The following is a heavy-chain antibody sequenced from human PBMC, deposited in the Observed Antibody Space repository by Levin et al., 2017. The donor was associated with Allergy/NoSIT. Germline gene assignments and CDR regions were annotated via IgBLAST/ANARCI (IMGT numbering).Heavy chain of an antibody. CDR2: IYPGDSDT. CDR1: GYIFTNHW. V-gene: IGHV5-51*01. D-gene: IGHD4/OR15-4a*01. Sequence: KVSCKASGYIFTNHWIGWVRQMPGKGLEWMGIIYPGDSDTRYRPSFQGQVTISADKSISTAYLQWSSLKASDTAMYYCARGGDYGANSLDYWGQGTLVTVSS. J-gene: IGHJ4*02. CDR3: ARGGDYGANSLDY.